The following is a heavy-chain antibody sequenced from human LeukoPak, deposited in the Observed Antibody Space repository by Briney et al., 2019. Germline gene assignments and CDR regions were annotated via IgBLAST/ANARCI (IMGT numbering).Heavy chain of an antibody. CDR1: GGSISSSSYY. CDR3: ASILMAYGGGVCHAFDI. J-gene: IGHJ3*02. Sequence: SETLSLTCTVSGGSISSSSYYWGWIRQPPGKGLEWIGGIYYSGSTYYNPSLKSRVTISVDTSKNQFSLKLSSVTAADTAVYYCASILMAYGGGVCHAFDIWGQGTMVTVSS. V-gene: IGHV4-39*07. CDR2: IYYSGST. D-gene: IGHD2-21*01.